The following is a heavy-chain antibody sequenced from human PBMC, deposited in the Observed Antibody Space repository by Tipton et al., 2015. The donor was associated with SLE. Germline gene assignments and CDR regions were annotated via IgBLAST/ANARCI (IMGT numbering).Heavy chain of an antibody. V-gene: IGHV3-21*01. CDR1: GFTFSSHQ. CDR2: ISRRSSYI. CDR3: AGELLPTDAFDI. J-gene: IGHJ3*02. D-gene: IGHD1-26*01. Sequence: SLRLSCAASGFTFSSHQMSWVRQAPGKGLEWVSSISRRSSYIYYADSVRGRFTISRDNSKNTLYLQMNSLRAEDTAVYYCAGELLPTDAFDIWGQGTMATVSS.